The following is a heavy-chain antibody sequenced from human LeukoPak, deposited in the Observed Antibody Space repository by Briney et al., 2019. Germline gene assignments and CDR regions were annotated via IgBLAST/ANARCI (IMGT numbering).Heavy chain of an antibody. J-gene: IGHJ4*02. Sequence: SETLSLTCTVSGGSISSYYWSWIRQPPGKGLDWIGFIYYSGSTNYNPSLKSRVTISVDTSKNQFSLKLSSVTAADTAVYYCARGDDSGYDEGGFDYWGQGTLVTVSS. CDR3: ARGDDSGYDEGGFDY. D-gene: IGHD5-12*01. V-gene: IGHV4-59*01. CDR2: IYYSGST. CDR1: GGSISSYY.